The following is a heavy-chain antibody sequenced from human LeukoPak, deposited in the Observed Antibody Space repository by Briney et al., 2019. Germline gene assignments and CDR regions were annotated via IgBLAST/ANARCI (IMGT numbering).Heavy chain of an antibody. J-gene: IGHJ4*02. Sequence: GGSLRLSCAASGFTFSSYWMHWVRQAPGKGLVWVSRINSDGSITIYADSVKGRLTISRDNARNTLYLQMNSLRAEVTAVYYCARGDGHYRYWGQGTLVTVSS. V-gene: IGHV3-74*01. D-gene: IGHD5-24*01. CDR1: GFTFSSYW. CDR3: ARGDGHYRY. CDR2: INSDGSIT.